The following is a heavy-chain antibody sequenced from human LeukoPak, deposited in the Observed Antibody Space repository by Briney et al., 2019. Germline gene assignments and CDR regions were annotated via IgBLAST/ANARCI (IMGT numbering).Heavy chain of an antibody. J-gene: IGHJ4*02. D-gene: IGHD3-10*01. CDR1: GFTFDDYA. CDR2: ISGDGGST. V-gene: IGHV3-43*02. CDR3: AKDIYYGSGIDY. Sequence: GRSLRLSCAASGFTFDDYAMHWVRQTPRKGLEWVSLISGDGGSTYYADSVKGRFTISRDNSKNSLYLQMNSLRTEDTALYYCAKDIYYGSGIDYWGQGTLVTVSS.